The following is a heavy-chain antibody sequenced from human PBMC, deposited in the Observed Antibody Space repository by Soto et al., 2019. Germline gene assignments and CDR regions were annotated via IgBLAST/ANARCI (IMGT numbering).Heavy chain of an antibody. J-gene: IGHJ6*02. V-gene: IGHV3-30*18. CDR3: AKDLVGSSLPYYYYCGMDV. D-gene: IGHD6-6*01. CDR1: GFKFSSYF. CDR2: ISYDGSNK. Sequence: PGGSLILSCASSGFKFSSYFMHWVRQAPGKGLEWVAVISYDGSNKYYADSVKGRFTISRDNSKNTLYLQMNSLRAEDTAVYYCAKDLVGSSLPYYYYCGMDVWGQGTKVTVSS.